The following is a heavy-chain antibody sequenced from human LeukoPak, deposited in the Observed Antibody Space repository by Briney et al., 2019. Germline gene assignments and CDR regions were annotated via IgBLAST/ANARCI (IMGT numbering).Heavy chain of an antibody. V-gene: IGHV3-30*04. J-gene: IGHJ5*02. D-gene: IGHD3-10*01. Sequence: GGSLRLSCAASGFTFSSYAMHWVRQAPGKGLEWVALIPYDGSNKYYADSVKGRFTISRDNSKNTLYLQTNSLRAEDTAVYYCAKDRARGYGSGSYYTTNWFDPWGQGTLVTVSS. CDR1: GFTFSSYA. CDR2: IPYDGSNK. CDR3: AKDRARGYGSGSYYTTNWFDP.